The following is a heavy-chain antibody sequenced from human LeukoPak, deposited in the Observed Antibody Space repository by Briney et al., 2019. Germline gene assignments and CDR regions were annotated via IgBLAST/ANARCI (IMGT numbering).Heavy chain of an antibody. V-gene: IGHV3-53*01. CDR3: ARGDGMIRNFDY. D-gene: IGHD3-22*01. CDR1: GFTASSNY. Sequence: GGSLRLSCAASGFTASSNYMSWVRQAPGKGLEWVSVIYSGGSTYYADSVKGRFTISRDNSKNTLYLQMNSLRAEDTAVYYCARGDGMIRNFDYWGQGTLVTVSS. CDR2: IYSGGST. J-gene: IGHJ4*02.